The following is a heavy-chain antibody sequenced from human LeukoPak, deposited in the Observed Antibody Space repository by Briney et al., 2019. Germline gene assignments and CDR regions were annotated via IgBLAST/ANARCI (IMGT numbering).Heavy chain of an antibody. D-gene: IGHD6-13*01. CDR1: GFTFTSYS. J-gene: IGHJ4*02. CDR2: ISSSSSYI. V-gene: IGHV3-21*01. Sequence: GGSLRLSCAASGFTFTSYSINWVRQAPGKGLEWVSSISSSSSYIYYADSVKGRFTISRDNAKNSLYLQMNSLRAEDTAVYYCARVQSIAAAGILGYWGQGTLVTVSS. CDR3: ARVQSIAAAGILGY.